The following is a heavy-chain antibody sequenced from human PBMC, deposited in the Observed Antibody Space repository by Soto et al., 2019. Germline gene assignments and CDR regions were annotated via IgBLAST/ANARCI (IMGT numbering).Heavy chain of an antibody. CDR3: AREGWDSTGRYYGMDV. V-gene: IGHV3-74*01. D-gene: IGHD3-10*01. CDR2: INSDGNST. Sequence: GALRLSCAASGFTFSSYWMHWVRQAPGKGLVWVSRINSDGNSTSYADSVKGRFTISRDNAKNTLYLQMNSLRAEDTAVYYCAREGWDSTGRYYGMDVWGQGTKVTVSS. J-gene: IGHJ6*02. CDR1: GFTFSSYW.